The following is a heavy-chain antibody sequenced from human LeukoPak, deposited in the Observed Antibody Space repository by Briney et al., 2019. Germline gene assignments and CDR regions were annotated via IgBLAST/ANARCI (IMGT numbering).Heavy chain of an antibody. D-gene: IGHD5-24*01. V-gene: IGHV3-48*03. CDR1: GFTFSSYE. J-gene: IGHJ4*02. Sequence: GGSLRLSCAASGFTFSSYEMNWVRQAPGKGLEWVSYISSSGSTIYYADSVKGRFTISRDNAKNSLYLQMNSLRAEDTAVYYCARTSMRMATAGLVDYWGQGTLVTVSS. CDR2: ISSSGSTI. CDR3: ARTSMRMATAGLVDY.